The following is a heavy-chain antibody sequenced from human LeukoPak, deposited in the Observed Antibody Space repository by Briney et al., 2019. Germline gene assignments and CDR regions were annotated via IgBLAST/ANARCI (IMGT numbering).Heavy chain of an antibody. Sequence: SETLSLTCTVSGGSISSYYWSWIRQPPGKGLEWIGYIYYSGSTNYNPSLKSRVTISVDTSKNQFSLKLSSVTAADTAVYYCARQSSGSFPYYYYYYMNVWGKGTTVTVSS. CDR1: GGSISSYY. J-gene: IGHJ6*03. D-gene: IGHD1-26*01. CDR3: ARQSSGSFPYYYYYYMNV. CDR2: IYYSGST. V-gene: IGHV4-59*08.